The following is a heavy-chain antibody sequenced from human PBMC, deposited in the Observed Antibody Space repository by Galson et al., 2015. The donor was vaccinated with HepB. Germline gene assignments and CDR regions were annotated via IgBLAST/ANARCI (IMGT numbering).Heavy chain of an antibody. Sequence: SLRLSCAASGFTFSSYSMNWVRQAPGKGLEWVSYISSSSTIYYADSVKGRFTISRDNAKNSLYLQMNSLRDEDTAVYYCARGLYCSSTSCYKYYYYYMDVWGKGTTVTVSS. D-gene: IGHD2-2*02. CDR3: ARGLYCSSTSCYKYYYYYMDV. CDR1: GFTFSSYS. J-gene: IGHJ6*03. CDR2: ISSSSTI. V-gene: IGHV3-48*02.